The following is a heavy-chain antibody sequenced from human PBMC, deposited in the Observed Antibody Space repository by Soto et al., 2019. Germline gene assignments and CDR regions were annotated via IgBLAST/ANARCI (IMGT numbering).Heavy chain of an antibody. CDR2: INHSGST. J-gene: IGHJ4*02. CDR1: GGSSSGYY. Sequence: PSETLSLTCAVYGGSSSGYYWSWIRQPPGKGLEWIGEINHSGSTNYNPSLKSRVTISVDTSKNQFSLKLSSVTAADTAVYYCERATLTGTVLFDYWGQGTLVTVSS. D-gene: IGHD1-20*01. CDR3: ERATLTGTVLFDY. V-gene: IGHV4-34*01.